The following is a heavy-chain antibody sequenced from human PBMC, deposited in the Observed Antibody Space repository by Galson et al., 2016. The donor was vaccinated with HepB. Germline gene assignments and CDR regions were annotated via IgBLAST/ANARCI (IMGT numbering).Heavy chain of an antibody. V-gene: IGHV3-21*01. D-gene: IGHD1-26*01. CDR1: GFTFHAYS. CDR3: ASPSGRYPVHTFDL. Sequence: SLRLSCAASGFTFHAYSMTWVRQAPGKGLEWVSSISAVSRYISYAASLKGRFTTSRDNTKNSLFLRMNSLGAEDTAVYYCASPSGRYPVHTFDLWSQGTMVTVSS. J-gene: IGHJ3*01. CDR2: ISAVSRYI.